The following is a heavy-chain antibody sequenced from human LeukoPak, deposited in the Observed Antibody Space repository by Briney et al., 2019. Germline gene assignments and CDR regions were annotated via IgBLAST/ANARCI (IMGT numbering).Heavy chain of an antibody. CDR1: GFTFSHFG. D-gene: IGHD5-24*01. Sequence: GSLRLSCAATGFTFSHFGMHWVRQAPGKGLEWVAVIWYNGRNQYYRDSVKGRFTISRDNFKNTLHLRMNSLRVEDTAMYYCVREGTSGNGDGYNSYDYWGQGTLVTVSS. V-gene: IGHV3-33*01. CDR3: VREGTSGNGDGYNSYDY. J-gene: IGHJ4*02. CDR2: IWYNGRNQ.